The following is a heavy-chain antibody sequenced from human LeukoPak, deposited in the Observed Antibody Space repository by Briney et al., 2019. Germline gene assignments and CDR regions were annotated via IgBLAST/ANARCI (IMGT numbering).Heavy chain of an antibody. CDR2: FYRSGST. Sequence: PSETLSLTCTVSGYSISNDYYWGWIRQPPGKGPEWIGSFYRSGSTSYNPSLTGRVIISADTSKNQFSLSLNSVTAADTAVYYCARIRWKHSGYMDVWGEGTTVTVS. V-gene: IGHV4-38-2*02. J-gene: IGHJ6*03. CDR1: GYSISNDYY. D-gene: IGHD2-15*01. CDR3: ARIRWKHSGYMDV.